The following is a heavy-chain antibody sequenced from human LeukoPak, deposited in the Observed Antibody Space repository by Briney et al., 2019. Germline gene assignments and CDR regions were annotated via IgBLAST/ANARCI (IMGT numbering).Heavy chain of an antibody. D-gene: IGHD5-24*01. CDR1: GGSISSYY. J-gene: IGHJ4*02. CDR3: ARHSRRRDGYMGGPSYFDY. Sequence: SETLSLTCTVSGGSISSYYWSWIRQPPGKGLEWIGYIYYRVSTNYNPSLKSRVTISVDTSKNQFSLKLSSVTAADTAVYYCARHSRRRDGYMGGPSYFDYWGQGTLVTVSS. V-gene: IGHV4-59*08. CDR2: IYYRVST.